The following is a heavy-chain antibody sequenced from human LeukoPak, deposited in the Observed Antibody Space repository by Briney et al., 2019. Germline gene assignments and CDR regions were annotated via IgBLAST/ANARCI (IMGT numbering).Heavy chain of an antibody. D-gene: IGHD3-10*01. CDR2: ISSGGGNT. CDR3: ANRISGSSS. V-gene: IGHV3-23*01. CDR1: GFTFSTYA. J-gene: IGHJ5*02. Sequence: GGSLRLSCAASGFTFSTYAMSWIRQAPGKGLEWVSAISSGGGNTDYADSVKGRFTISRDNSKNTVFLQMNSLRAEDTGVYYCANRISGSSSWGQGTLVTVSS.